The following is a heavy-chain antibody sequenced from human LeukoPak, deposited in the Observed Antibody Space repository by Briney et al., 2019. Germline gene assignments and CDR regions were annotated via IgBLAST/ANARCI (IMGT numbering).Heavy chain of an antibody. D-gene: IGHD3-10*01. J-gene: IGHJ4*02. Sequence: SETPSLTCGVYGGSLSGYYWSWIRQPPGKGLEWIGEINLRGSTNYNPVLKSRVTISVDTSKNQFSLKLSSVTAADTAVYYCAREGGSGSYYWGQGTLVTVSS. V-gene: IGHV4-34*01. CDR1: GGSLSGYY. CDR3: AREGGSGSYY. CDR2: INLRGST.